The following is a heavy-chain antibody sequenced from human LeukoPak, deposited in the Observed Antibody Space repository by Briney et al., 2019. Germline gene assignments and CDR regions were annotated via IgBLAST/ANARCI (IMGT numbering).Heavy chain of an antibody. J-gene: IGHJ4*02. CDR3: ARVLHCSSTSCYAFDY. Sequence: SETLSLTCTVSGGSISSGDYYWSWIRQPPGKGLEWIGYIYYSGSTYYNPSLKNRVTISVDTSKNQFSLKLSSVTAADTAVYYCARVLHCSSTSCYAFDYWGQGTLVTVSS. V-gene: IGHV4-30-4*01. CDR1: GGSISSGDYY. CDR2: IYYSGST. D-gene: IGHD2-2*01.